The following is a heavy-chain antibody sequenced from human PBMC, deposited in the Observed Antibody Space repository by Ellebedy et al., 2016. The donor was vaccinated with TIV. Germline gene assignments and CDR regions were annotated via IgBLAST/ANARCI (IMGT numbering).Heavy chain of an antibody. CDR3: AGTPITMKTD. V-gene: IGHV3-21*01. D-gene: IGHD3-22*01. J-gene: IGHJ4*02. Sequence: GGSLRLSCVVSGFTFSNYAMTWVRQAPGRGLEWVSSISSTSAYADYGDSVKGRFTVSRDNAKNTLYLQMKSLRAEDTAVYYCAGTPITMKTDWGQGTLVTVSS. CDR2: ISSTSAYA. CDR1: GFTFSNYA.